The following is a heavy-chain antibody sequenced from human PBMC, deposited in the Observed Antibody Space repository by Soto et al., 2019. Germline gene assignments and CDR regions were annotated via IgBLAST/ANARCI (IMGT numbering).Heavy chain of an antibody. Sequence: SGPTLVNPTQTLTLTCTFSGFSLTTTGVGVGWLRQPPGKALEWLALIYWDDDKRYSPSLRSRLTITKDTSKNQVVLTMTNMDPVDTARYYCAHSKKYNYMDAWGKGTTVTVSS. J-gene: IGHJ6*03. CDR3: AHSKKYNYMDA. CDR1: GFSLTTTGVG. CDR2: IYWDDDK. V-gene: IGHV2-5*02.